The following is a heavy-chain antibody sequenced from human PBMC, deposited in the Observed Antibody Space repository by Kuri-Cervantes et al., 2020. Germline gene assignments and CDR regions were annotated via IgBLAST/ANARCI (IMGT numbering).Heavy chain of an antibody. CDR2: TNQNGRIT. D-gene: IGHD6-19*01. Sequence: ETLSLTCATSGFTFSTYWMHWVRQVPGKGLEWVSRTNQNGRITNYADSVKGRYTISRDNAKNTLILQMNNLRAEDTAVYYCARDLSGPDDYWGQGTLVTVSS. CDR1: GFTFSTYW. CDR3: ARDLSGPDDY. V-gene: IGHV3-74*01. J-gene: IGHJ4*02.